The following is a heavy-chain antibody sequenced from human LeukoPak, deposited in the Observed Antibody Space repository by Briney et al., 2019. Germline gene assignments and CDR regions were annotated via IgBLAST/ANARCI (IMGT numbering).Heavy chain of an antibody. D-gene: IGHD2-2*01. V-gene: IGHV3-30-3*01. CDR2: ISYDGSNK. Sequence: GGSLRLSCAASGFTFSSYAMHWVRQAPGKGLEWVAVISYDGSNKYYADSVKGRFTISRDNSKNTLYLQMNSLRAEDTAVYYCAKSPTYCSSTSCLSGFDYWGQGTLVTVSS. CDR3: AKSPTYCSSTSCLSGFDY. J-gene: IGHJ4*02. CDR1: GFTFSSYA.